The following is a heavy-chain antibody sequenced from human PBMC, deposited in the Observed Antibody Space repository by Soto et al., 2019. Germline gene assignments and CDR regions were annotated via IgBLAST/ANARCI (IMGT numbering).Heavy chain of an antibody. CDR2: IIHSGST. Sequence: QVQLQQWGAGRLKPSETLSLPWAAFGGSFSGYYWGGIRQPSGKGLEWMGEIIHSGSTNYNPSLKSRVTISVDTSKNQFSLKLSSVTAADTAVYYCARGRTYYYGSGSSPADYWGQGTLVTVSS. CDR3: ARGRTYYYGSGSSPADY. D-gene: IGHD3-10*01. J-gene: IGHJ4*02. CDR1: GGSFSGYY. V-gene: IGHV4-34*01.